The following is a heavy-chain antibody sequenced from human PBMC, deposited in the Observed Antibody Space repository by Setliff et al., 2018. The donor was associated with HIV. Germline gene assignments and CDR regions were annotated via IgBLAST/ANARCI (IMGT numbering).Heavy chain of an antibody. CDR2: TIPRVNIA. J-gene: IGHJ4*02. V-gene: IGHV1-69*10. D-gene: IGHD3-22*01. CDR3: ARDYYYDSSGHRYFDY. Sequence: SVKVSCKASVGTFSNYAITWVRQAPGQGLEWMGGTIPRVNIANYAQKFQGRVTITADKSTSTAYMELSSLRSEDTAVYYCARDYYYDSSGHRYFDYWGQGTLVTVSS. CDR1: VGTFSNYA.